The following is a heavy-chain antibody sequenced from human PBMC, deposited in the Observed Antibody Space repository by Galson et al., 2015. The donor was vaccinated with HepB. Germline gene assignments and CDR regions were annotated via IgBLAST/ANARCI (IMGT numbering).Heavy chain of an antibody. D-gene: IGHD3-3*01. V-gene: IGHV4-34*01. CDR3: ASRYYDFWSGYYTSGRTTERKNWFDP. CDR2: INHSGST. CDR1: GGSFSGYY. Sequence: SETLSLTCAVYGGSFSGYYWSWIRQPPGKGLEWIGEINHSGSTNYNPSLKSRVTISVDTSKNQFSPKLSSVTAADTAVYYCASRYYDFWSGYYTSGRTTERKNWFDPWGQGTLVTVSS. J-gene: IGHJ5*02.